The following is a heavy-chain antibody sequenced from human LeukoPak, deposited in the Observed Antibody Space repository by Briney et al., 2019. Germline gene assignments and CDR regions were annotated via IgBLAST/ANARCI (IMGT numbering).Heavy chain of an antibody. J-gene: IGHJ6*02. CDR1: GFTFSHFW. V-gene: IGHV3-30*03. CDR2: ISYDRSNK. CDR3: ARVGYYYYYGMDV. D-gene: IGHD3-10*01. Sequence: GGSLRLSCAASGFTFSHFWMSWVRQAPGKGLEWVAVISYDRSNKYYADSVKGRFTISRDNSKNTLYLQMNSLRAEDTAVYYCARVGYYYYYGMDVWGQGTTVTVSS.